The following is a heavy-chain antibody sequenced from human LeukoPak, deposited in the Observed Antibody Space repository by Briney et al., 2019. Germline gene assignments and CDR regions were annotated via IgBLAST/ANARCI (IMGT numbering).Heavy chain of an antibody. V-gene: IGHV3-23*01. J-gene: IGHJ4*02. D-gene: IGHD5-18*01. CDR3: AKGQGYNYGDSIDY. CDR2: INGGGSS. Sequence: INGGGSSYYADSVKGRFTVSRDNSKNTLYLQMNSLRDEDTAIYYCAKGQGYNYGDSIDYWGQGTLVTVSS.